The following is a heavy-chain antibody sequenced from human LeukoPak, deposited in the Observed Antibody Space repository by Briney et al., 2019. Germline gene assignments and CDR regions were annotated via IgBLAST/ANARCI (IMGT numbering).Heavy chain of an antibody. CDR3: ARGTIFGVVTSYFDL. D-gene: IGHD3-3*01. CDR2: MNQDGSDK. CDR1: GFTLSDFW. V-gene: IGHV3-7*01. J-gene: IGHJ2*01. Sequence: GGSLRLSCAASGFTLSDFWMSWVRQAPGKGLEWVANMNQDGSDKNYVDSVKGRFTISRDNAKNSLYLQMNSLRAEDTGVYYCARGTIFGVVTSYFDLWGRGTLVTVSS.